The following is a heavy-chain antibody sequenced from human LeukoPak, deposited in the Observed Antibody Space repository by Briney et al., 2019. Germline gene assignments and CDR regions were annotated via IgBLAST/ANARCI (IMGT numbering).Heavy chain of an antibody. J-gene: IGHJ4*02. CDR3: ARDRYVGATTAGDSDS. D-gene: IGHD1-26*01. CDR1: GFTFSDYY. Sequence: RGSLRLSCAASGFTFSDYYMSWIRQAPGKGLEWVSYIGSSGSTIYYADSVKGRFTISRDNAKNSLYLQMNSLRAEDTAVYYCARDRYVGATTAGDSDSWGQGTLVTVSS. V-gene: IGHV3-11*01. CDR2: IGSSGSTI.